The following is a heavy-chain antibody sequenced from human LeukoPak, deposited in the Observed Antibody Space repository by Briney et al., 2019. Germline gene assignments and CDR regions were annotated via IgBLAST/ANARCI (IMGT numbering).Heavy chain of an antibody. CDR3: AKDFDQQLGEDH. CDR1: GFTFSSYG. Sequence: PGGALRLSCAASGFTFSSYGMHWVRQAPGKGLEWVAFIRYDGSNKYYADSVKGRFTISKDNSKNTLYLQMNSLRAEDTAVYYCAKDFDQQLGEDHWGQGTLVTVSS. V-gene: IGHV3-30*02. J-gene: IGHJ4*02. CDR2: IRYDGSNK. D-gene: IGHD6-13*01.